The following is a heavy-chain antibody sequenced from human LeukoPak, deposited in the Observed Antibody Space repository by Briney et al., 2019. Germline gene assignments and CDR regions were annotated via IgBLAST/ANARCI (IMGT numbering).Heavy chain of an antibody. D-gene: IGHD1-26*01. Sequence: ASVKVSCKASGYTFTSYGISWVRQAPGQGLEWMGWISAYNGNTNYAQKLQGRVTMTTDTSTSTAYMELRSLGSDDTAVYYCARDWIHIVGATHCYMDVWGKGTTVTVSS. CDR1: GYTFTSYG. CDR3: ARDWIHIVGATHCYMDV. V-gene: IGHV1-18*01. CDR2: ISAYNGNT. J-gene: IGHJ6*03.